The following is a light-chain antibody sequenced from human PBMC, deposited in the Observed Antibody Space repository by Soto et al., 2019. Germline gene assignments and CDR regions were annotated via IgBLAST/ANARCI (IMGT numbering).Light chain of an antibody. CDR3: AAWDDTLNGLVV. V-gene: IGLV1-44*01. Sequence: QSALTQPPSASGTPGQRVTISCSGSSSNIGSNTVNWYQQLPGTAPKLLIYSSNQRPSGVPDRFSGSKSGTSASLAISGLQSGDEADYYCAAWDDTLNGLVVFGGGTKVTVL. CDR2: SSN. CDR1: SSNIGSNT. J-gene: IGLJ2*01.